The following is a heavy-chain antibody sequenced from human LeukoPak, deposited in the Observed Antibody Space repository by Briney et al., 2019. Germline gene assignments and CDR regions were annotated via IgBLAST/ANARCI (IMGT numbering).Heavy chain of an antibody. V-gene: IGHV4-30-2*01. CDR3: ARQGNRSPFDL. CDR2: IYHSGST. Sequence: PSETLSLTCAVSGGSISSGGYSWSWIRQPPGKGLEWIGYIYHSGSTYYNPSLKSRVTISVDRSKNQFSLKLSSVTAADTGLYFCARQGNRSPFDLWGQGILVTVSS. CDR1: GGSISSGGYS. D-gene: IGHD3-9*01. J-gene: IGHJ4*02.